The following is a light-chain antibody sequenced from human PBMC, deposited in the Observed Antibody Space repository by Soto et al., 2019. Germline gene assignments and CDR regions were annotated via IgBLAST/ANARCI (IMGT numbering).Light chain of an antibody. CDR2: RAS. Sequence: DIQMTQSPSTLSASVGDRVTITCRASQSISNWLAWYQQKPGKAPTLLIYRASNLEGGVPSRFSGSGSGTEFTLTISSLQPDDFATYYCQQYDSYSREFGLGTKVEIK. V-gene: IGKV1-5*03. CDR1: QSISNW. J-gene: IGKJ1*01. CDR3: QQYDSYSRE.